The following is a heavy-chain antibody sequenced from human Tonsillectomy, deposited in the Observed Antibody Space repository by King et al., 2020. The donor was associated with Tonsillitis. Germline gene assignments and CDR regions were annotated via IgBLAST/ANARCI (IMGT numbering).Heavy chain of an antibody. CDR2: MYHSGST. V-gene: IGHV4-38-2*02. CDR1: GYSISSGYY. Sequence: QLQESGPGLVKPSETLSLTCAVSGYSISSGYYWGWIRQTPGKGLEWIGSMYHSGSTYHNPSLKSRVTISVDMSKNQFSLKLSSVTAADTAVYYCARDGGSGFGTQGWFDPWGQGTLVTVSS. D-gene: IGHD3-10*01. CDR3: ARDGGSGFGTQGWFDP. J-gene: IGHJ5*02.